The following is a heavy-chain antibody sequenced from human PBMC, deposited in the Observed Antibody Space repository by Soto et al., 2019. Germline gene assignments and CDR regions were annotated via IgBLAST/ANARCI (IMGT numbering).Heavy chain of an antibody. Sequence: QVQLQQWGAGLLKPSETLSLTCAVYGGSFSGYYWSWIRQPPGKGLEWIGEINHSGSTNYNPSLKSRVTLSVDTSKNQFSLELSSVTAADTAVYYCASPYYDYIWGSYRCGTNRYWGQGTLVTVSS. CDR2: INHSGST. V-gene: IGHV4-34*01. J-gene: IGHJ4*02. CDR1: GGSFSGYY. CDR3: ASPYYDYIWGSYRCGTNRY. D-gene: IGHD3-16*02.